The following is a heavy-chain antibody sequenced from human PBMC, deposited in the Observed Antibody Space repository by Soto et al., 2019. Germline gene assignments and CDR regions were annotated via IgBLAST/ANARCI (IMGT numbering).Heavy chain of an antibody. V-gene: IGHV4-61*08. Sequence: SETLSLTCTVSGGSISSGGYYWSWIRQPPGKGLEWIGFIYYTGTPNYNPSLKSRVTISVDTSKNQFSLKLSSVTAADTAVYYCARAWSSGSYFDYWGQGTLVTVSS. CDR2: IYYTGTP. J-gene: IGHJ4*02. D-gene: IGHD1-26*01. CDR1: GGSISSGGYY. CDR3: ARAWSSGSYFDY.